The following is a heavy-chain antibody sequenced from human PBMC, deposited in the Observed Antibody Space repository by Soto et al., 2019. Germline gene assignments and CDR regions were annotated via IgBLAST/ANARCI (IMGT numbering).Heavy chain of an antibody. V-gene: IGHV4-59*01. J-gene: IGHJ4*02. CDR2: IYSSGST. Sequence: SETLSLTCTVSGDSISSYYWSWIRQPPGKGLEWLGNIYSSGSTNYNPSLKSRVTISGDTSQNQFFLKLRSVTAADTAVYYCAREGRMGTFDYWGQGALVTVSS. CDR3: AREGRMGTFDY. CDR1: GDSISSYY. D-gene: IGHD1-1*01.